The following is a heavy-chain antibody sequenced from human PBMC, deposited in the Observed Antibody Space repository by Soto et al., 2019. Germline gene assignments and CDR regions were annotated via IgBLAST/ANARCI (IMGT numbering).Heavy chain of an antibody. CDR2: ISGYNGNT. D-gene: IGHD1-1*01. J-gene: IGHJ5*02. Sequence: QVQLVQSGAEVKKPGASVKVSCKSSGYTFTSYGISWVRQAPGQGLEWMGWISGYNGNTNYAQKLQGRVTMTTDTXTXPAYMELRSLRSDDTAGYHGARDEGYKWNDGGWFDPWGQGTLVTVSS. V-gene: IGHV1-18*01. CDR1: GYTFTSYG. CDR3: ARDEGYKWNDGGWFDP.